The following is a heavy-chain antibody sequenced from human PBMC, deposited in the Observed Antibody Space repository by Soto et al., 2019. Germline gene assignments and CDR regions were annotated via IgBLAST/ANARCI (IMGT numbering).Heavy chain of an antibody. CDR2: IYYSGST. V-gene: IGHV4-39*01. CDR3: ARRQGGIAARGYNWFDP. D-gene: IGHD6-6*01. J-gene: IGHJ5*02. CDR1: GGSISSSSYY. Sequence: SETLSLTCTVSGGSISSSSYYWGWIRQPPGKGLEWIGSIYYSGSTYYNPSLKSRVTISVDTSKNQFSLKLSSVTAADPAVYYCARRQGGIAARGYNWFDPWGQGTLVTVSS.